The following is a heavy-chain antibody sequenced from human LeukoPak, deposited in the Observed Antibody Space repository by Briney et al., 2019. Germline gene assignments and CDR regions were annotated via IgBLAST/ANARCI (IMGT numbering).Heavy chain of an antibody. CDR1: GFSFSNFA. CDR2: VNINGGST. CDR3: AKGNEQWLADY. J-gene: IGHJ4*02. D-gene: IGHD6-19*01. V-gene: IGHV3-64*04. Sequence: GGSLRLSCSASGFSFSNFAMHWVRQAPGKGLEYVSGVNINGGSTYYADSVKGRFTISRDNAKNSLYLQMNSLRAEDTAVYYCAKGNEQWLADYWGQGTLVTVSS.